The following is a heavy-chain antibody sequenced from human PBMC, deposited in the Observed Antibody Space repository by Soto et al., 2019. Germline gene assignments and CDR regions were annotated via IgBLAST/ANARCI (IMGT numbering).Heavy chain of an antibody. J-gene: IGHJ4*02. CDR3: ARWDGYGDV. V-gene: IGHV3-23*01. D-gene: IGHD4-17*01. Sequence: EVQLLESGGGLVQPGGSLRLSCATSGFSFSIYSMAWVRQTPGKGLAWVSGLSGGGSNTFYADSVQGRFTISVDNSKNTVYLQMNSLRVEDTAVYYCARWDGYGDVWGQGTLVTVSS. CDR2: LSGGGSNT. CDR1: GFSFSIYS.